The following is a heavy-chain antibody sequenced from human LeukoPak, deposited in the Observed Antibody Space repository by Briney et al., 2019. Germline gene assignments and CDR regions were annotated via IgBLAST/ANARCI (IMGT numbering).Heavy chain of an antibody. Sequence: GASVKVSCKASGYTFTSYGISGVRQAPGQGGEWMGWISGNNGNTNYAQKLQGRVTMTTDTSTSTAYMELRSLRSDDTAVYYCARDGITIFGVFIGYNWFDPWGQGTLVTVSS. J-gene: IGHJ5*02. CDR2: ISGNNGNT. CDR3: ARDGITIFGVFIGYNWFDP. V-gene: IGHV1-18*01. D-gene: IGHD3-3*01. CDR1: GYTFTSYG.